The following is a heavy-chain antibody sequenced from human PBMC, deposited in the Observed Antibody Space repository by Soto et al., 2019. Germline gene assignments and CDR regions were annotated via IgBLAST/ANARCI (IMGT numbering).Heavy chain of an antibody. CDR1: GFTFSRYG. J-gene: IGHJ6*02. CDR2: ISYDGSNK. D-gene: IGHD4-17*01. V-gene: IGHV3-30*18. CDR3: AKDPKVGLPDEPHYYYYGMDV. Sequence: GGSLRLSCAASGFTFSRYGMHWVRQAPGKGLEWVAVISYDGSNKYYADSVKGRFTISRDNSKNTLYLQMNSLRAEDTAVYYCAKDPKVGLPDEPHYYYYGMDVWGQGTTVSVSS.